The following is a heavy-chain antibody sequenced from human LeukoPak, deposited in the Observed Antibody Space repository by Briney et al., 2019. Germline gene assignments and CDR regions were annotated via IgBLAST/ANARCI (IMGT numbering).Heavy chain of an antibody. CDR2: ISGSGGST. V-gene: IGHV3-23*01. J-gene: IGHJ4*02. D-gene: IGHD2-2*02. Sequence: GGSLRLSCAASGFTFSSYAMSWVRQAPGKGLEWVSAISGSGGSTYYADSVKGRFTISRDHSKNTLYLQMNSLRAEDTAVYYCAKDLDCSSTSCYKDYWGQGTLVTVSS. CDR3: AKDLDCSSTSCYKDY. CDR1: GFTFSSYA.